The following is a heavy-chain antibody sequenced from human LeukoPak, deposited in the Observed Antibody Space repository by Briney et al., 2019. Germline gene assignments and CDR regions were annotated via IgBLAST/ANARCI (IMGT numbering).Heavy chain of an antibody. CDR3: ARVLSGVDAFDI. CDR2: IYYSGST. J-gene: IGHJ3*02. Sequence: SETLSLTCAVYGGSFSSYYWSWIRQPPGKGLEWIGYIYYSGSTNYNPSLKSRVTISVDASKNQFSLKLSSVTAADTAVYYCARVLSGVDAFDIWGQGTMVTVSS. D-gene: IGHD2-15*01. CDR1: GGSFSSYY. V-gene: IGHV4-59*01.